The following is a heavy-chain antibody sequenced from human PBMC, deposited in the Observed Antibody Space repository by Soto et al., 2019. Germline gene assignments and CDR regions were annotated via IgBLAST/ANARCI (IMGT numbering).Heavy chain of an antibody. J-gene: IGHJ4*02. D-gene: IGHD2-15*01. V-gene: IGHV4-59*12. CDR1: GGSISSYY. CDR2: IYYSGSTGST. Sequence: SETLSLTCTVSGGSISSYYWSWIRQPPGKGLEWIGYIYYSGSTGSTNYNPSLKSRVTISVDRSKNQFSLKLSSVTAADTAVYYCVRDSSIAEFYSRGQGALLTIS. CDR3: VRDSSIAEFYS.